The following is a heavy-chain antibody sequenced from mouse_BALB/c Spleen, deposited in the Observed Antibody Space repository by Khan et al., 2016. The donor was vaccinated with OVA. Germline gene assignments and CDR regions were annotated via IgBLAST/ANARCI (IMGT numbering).Heavy chain of an antibody. CDR2: IYYSGTI. V-gene: IGHV3-5*02. D-gene: IGHD1-1*01. J-gene: IGHJ1*01. CDR1: GISITTGNYR. CDR3: ARDDGSLYWYFDV. Sequence: EVQLVESGPGLVKPSQTVSLTCTVTGISITTGNYRWSWIRQFPGNKLEWIGNIYYSGTITYNPSLTSRTTITRDTSKSQFFLEMNSLTAEDTATYFFARDDGSLYWYFDVRGAGTTVTVSS.